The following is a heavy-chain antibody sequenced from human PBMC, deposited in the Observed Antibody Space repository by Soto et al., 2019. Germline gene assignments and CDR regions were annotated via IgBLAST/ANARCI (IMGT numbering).Heavy chain of an antibody. D-gene: IGHD3-10*01. J-gene: IGHJ6*02. Sequence: SETLSHTNTVAGCTLSRGLYSWRWNRQPPGKGLEGIGYIYHSGRPSYTPSLKSRVTISVDRSKNQFSLKLSSVTAADTAVYYCARDSGSGSYYSRTSYGMDVWGQGTTVNVS. CDR1: GCTLSRGLYS. CDR3: ARDSGSGSYYSRTSYGMDV. V-gene: IGHV4-30-2*01. CDR2: IYHSGRP.